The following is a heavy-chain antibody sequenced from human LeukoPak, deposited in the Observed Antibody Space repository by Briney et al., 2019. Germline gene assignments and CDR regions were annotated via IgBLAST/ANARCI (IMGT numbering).Heavy chain of an antibody. Sequence: GGSLRLSCVASGFTFSSYWMSWVRQAPGKGLEWVANIKQDGSEKYYVDSVKGRFTISRDNAKNSLYLQMNSLRAEDTAVYYCARYYYDSSGYYSFYYYYYMDVWGKGTTVTISS. CDR3: ARYYYDSSGYYSFYYYYYMDV. V-gene: IGHV3-7*01. D-gene: IGHD3-22*01. J-gene: IGHJ6*03. CDR1: GFTFSSYW. CDR2: IKQDGSEK.